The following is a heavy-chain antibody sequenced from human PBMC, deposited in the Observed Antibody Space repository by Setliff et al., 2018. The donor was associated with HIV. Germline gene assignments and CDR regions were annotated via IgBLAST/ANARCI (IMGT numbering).Heavy chain of an antibody. CDR2: INWNGGST. D-gene: IGHD5-18*01. Sequence: RPGGSLRLSCAASGFTFDDYGMSWVRQAPGKGLEWVSGINWNGGSTGYADSVKGRFTISRDNAKNSLYLQMNSLRAEDTALYYCARGPLRSYGYYFDYWGQGTLVTVSS. CDR3: ARGPLRSYGYYFDY. CDR1: GFTFDDYG. V-gene: IGHV3-20*04. J-gene: IGHJ4*02.